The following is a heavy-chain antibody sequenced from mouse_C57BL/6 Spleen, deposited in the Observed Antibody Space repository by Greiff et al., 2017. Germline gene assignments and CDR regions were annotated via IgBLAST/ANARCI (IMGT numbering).Heavy chain of an antibody. V-gene: IGHV5-16*01. D-gene: IGHD2-4*01. CDR3: ARDLRDYGGFDY. Sequence: EVMLVESEGGLVQPGSSMKLSCTASGFTFSDYYMAWVRQVPEKGLEWVANINYDGSSTYYLDSLKSRFIISRDNAKNILYLQMSSLKSEDTATYYCARDLRDYGGFDYWGQGTTLTVSS. J-gene: IGHJ2*01. CDR2: INYDGSST. CDR1: GFTFSDYY.